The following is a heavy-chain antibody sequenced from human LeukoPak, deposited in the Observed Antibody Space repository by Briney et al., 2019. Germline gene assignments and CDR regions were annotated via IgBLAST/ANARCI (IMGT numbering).Heavy chain of an antibody. CDR1: EFTFSSYW. V-gene: IGHV3-7*01. D-gene: IGHD6-13*01. CDR2: IKQDGREI. Sequence: GGSLRLSCVASEFTFSSYWMSWVRQAPGRGLEWVANIKQDGREIYYVASVKGRFTISRDNAKKSLYLQMNSLRAEDTAVNYCARSYSRFDYWGQGTLVTVSS. J-gene: IGHJ4*02. CDR3: ARSYSRFDY.